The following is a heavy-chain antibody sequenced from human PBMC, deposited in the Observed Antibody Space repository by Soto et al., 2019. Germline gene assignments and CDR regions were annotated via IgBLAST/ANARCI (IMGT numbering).Heavy chain of an antibody. V-gene: IGHV1-24*01. Sequence: QVQLVQSGAEVKKPGASVKVSCKVSGYTLTELSMHWVRQAPGKGLEWMGGFDPEDGETIYAQKFQGRVTMNEDTXTXKAYMELSSLRSEDTAVYYCATENYRNNPPQRYCDLWGRGTLVTVSS. CDR2: FDPEDGET. J-gene: IGHJ2*01. D-gene: IGHD4-4*01. CDR3: ATENYRNNPPQRYCDL. CDR1: GYTLTELS.